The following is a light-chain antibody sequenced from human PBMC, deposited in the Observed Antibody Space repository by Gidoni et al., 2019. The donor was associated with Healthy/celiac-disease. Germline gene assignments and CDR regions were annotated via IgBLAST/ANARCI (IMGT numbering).Light chain of an antibody. CDR2: EDS. V-gene: IGLV2-14*01. CDR1: SSDVGGYNY. J-gene: IGLJ2*01. Sequence: QSALTQPASVSGSPGQSITISCNGTSSDVGGYNYVSWYQQHPGKAPKLMIYEDSNRPSGVSNRFSGSKSGNTASLTISGLQAEDEADYYCSSYTSSSTLDVVFGGGTKLTVL. CDR3: SSYTSSSTLDVV.